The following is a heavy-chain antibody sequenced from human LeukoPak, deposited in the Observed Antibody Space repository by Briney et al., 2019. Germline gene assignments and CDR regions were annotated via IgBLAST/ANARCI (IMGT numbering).Heavy chain of an antibody. D-gene: IGHD3-22*01. CDR3: ARKYAYYDSSGFKDY. CDR2: INHSGST. Sequence: SETLSLTCAVYGGSFSGYYWSWIRQPPGKGLGWIGEINHSGSTNYNPSLKSRVTISVDTSKNQFSLKLSSVTAADTAVYYCARKYAYYDSSGFKDYWGQGTLVTVSS. V-gene: IGHV4-34*01. J-gene: IGHJ4*02. CDR1: GGSFSGYY.